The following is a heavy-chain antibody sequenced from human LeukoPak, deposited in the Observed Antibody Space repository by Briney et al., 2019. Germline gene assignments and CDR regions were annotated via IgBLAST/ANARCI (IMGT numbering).Heavy chain of an antibody. CDR1: GYSISSGYY. Sequence: SETLSLTCTVSGYSISSGYYWGWIRQPPGKGLEWIGSIHHGGTTYYNPSLKSRVTISVDTSKNQFSLKLSSVTAADTAVYYCARLPQWGFYYYGMDVWGQGTTVTVSS. CDR3: ARLPQWGFYYYGMDV. J-gene: IGHJ6*02. D-gene: IGHD1-26*01. CDR2: IHHGGTT. V-gene: IGHV4-38-2*02.